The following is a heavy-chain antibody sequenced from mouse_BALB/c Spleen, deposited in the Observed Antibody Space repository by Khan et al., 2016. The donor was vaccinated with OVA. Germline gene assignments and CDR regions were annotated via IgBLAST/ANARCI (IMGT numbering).Heavy chain of an antibody. J-gene: IGHJ3*01. CDR1: GYSITSDYA. V-gene: IGHV3-2*02. CDR2: ISYSGST. D-gene: IGHD3-3*01. Sequence: QLEESGPGLVKPSQSLSLTCTVTGYSITSDYAWNWIRQFPGNKLEWMGYISYSGSTSYTPSLKSRISIPRDTSKNQFFLQLNSVTTEDTATYYCARGRAYWGQGTLVTVSA. CDR3: ARGRAY.